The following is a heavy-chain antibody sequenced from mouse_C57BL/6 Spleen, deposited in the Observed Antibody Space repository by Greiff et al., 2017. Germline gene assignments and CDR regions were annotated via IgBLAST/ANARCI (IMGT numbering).Heavy chain of an antibody. D-gene: IGHD1-1*01. Sequence: QVQLKQPGAELVKPGASVKLSCKASGYTFTSYWMHWVKQRPGQGLEWIGMIHPNSGSTNYNEKFKSKATLTVDKSSSTAYMQLSSLTSEDSAVYYCASSPNYYGSSYHYAMDYWGQGTSVTVSS. CDR1: GYTFTSYW. J-gene: IGHJ4*01. CDR2: IHPNSGST. CDR3: ASSPNYYGSSYHYAMDY. V-gene: IGHV1-64*01.